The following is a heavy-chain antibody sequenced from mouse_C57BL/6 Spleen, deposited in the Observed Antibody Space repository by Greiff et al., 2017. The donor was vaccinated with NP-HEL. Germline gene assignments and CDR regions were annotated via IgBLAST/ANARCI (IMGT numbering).Heavy chain of an antibody. CDR2: IYPRSGNT. Sequence: QVQLQQSGAELARPGDSVSLSCKASGYTFTSYGISWVKQRTGQGLEWIGEIYPRSGNTYYNEKFKGKATLTADKSSSTAYMELRSLTSEDSAVYFCARSGYGSSYDYAMDYWGQGTSVTVSS. CDR3: ARSGYGSSYDYAMDY. V-gene: IGHV1-81*01. J-gene: IGHJ4*01. CDR1: GYTFTSYG. D-gene: IGHD1-1*01.